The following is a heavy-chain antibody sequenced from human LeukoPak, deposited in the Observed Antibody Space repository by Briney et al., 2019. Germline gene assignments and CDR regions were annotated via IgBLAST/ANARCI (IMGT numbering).Heavy chain of an antibody. V-gene: IGHV4-4*02. CDR1: GGSISSSNW. CDR2: TYHSGST. J-gene: IGHJ1*01. Sequence: SGTLSLTCAVSGGSISSSNWWSWVRQPPGKGLEWIGETYHSGSTNYNPSLKSRVTISVDKSKNQFSLKLSSVTAADTAVYHCARAGYGDYYGEYFQHWGQGTLVTVSS. CDR3: ARAGYGDYYGEYFQH. D-gene: IGHD4-17*01.